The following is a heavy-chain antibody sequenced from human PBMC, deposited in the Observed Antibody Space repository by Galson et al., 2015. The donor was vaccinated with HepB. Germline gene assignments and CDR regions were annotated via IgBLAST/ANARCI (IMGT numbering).Heavy chain of an antibody. CDR1: GLTFSSYA. CDR3: ARFARGSIVVVVAATAYYFDY. V-gene: IGHV3-23*01. CDR2: ISGSGGST. D-gene: IGHD2-15*01. Sequence: SLRLSCAASGLTFSSYAMSWVRQAPGKGLEWVSAISGSGGSTYYADSVKGRFTISRDNSKNTLYLQMNSLRAEDTAVYYCARFARGSIVVVVAATAYYFDYWGQGTLVTVSS. J-gene: IGHJ4*02.